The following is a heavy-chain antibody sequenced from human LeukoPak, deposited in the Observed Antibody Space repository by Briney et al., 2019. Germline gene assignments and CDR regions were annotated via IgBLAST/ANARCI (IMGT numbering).Heavy chain of an antibody. V-gene: IGHV4-59*01. D-gene: IGHD2-2*01. CDR2: IYYTGNN. J-gene: IGHJ6*04. CDR3: ARGGALPGDMNPLGGMDV. Sequence: AETLSLTCTVSGGSISYNYGSCIRQPPGKGREWIGYIYYTGNNIYNPSLKSRVTISVDTFKHQFSLELSSVTTADTAVYYCARGGALPGDMNPLGGMDVWGKGTTVTVSS. CDR1: GGSISYNY.